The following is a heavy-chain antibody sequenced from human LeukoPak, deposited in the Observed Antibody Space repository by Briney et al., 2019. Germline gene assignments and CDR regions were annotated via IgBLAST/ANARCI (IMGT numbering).Heavy chain of an antibody. Sequence: SETLSLTCAVSGGSISSGGYSWSWIRQPPGTGLEWIGYIYHSGSTYYNPSLKSRVTISVDRSKNQFSLKLSSVTAADTAVYYCASGYYYDSSGYYYFDYWGQGTLVTVSS. V-gene: IGHV4-30-2*01. CDR2: IYHSGST. CDR1: GGSISSGGYS. D-gene: IGHD3-22*01. J-gene: IGHJ4*02. CDR3: ASGYYYDSSGYYYFDY.